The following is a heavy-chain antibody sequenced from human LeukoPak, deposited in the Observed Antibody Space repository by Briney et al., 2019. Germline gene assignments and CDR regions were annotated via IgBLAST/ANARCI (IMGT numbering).Heavy chain of an antibody. CDR2: IKQDGNEK. D-gene: IGHD3-3*01. CDR1: GFTFSGYW. Sequence: GGSLRLSCAASGFTFSGYWMSWVRQAPGKGLEWVANIKQDGNEKYYVDSVKGRFTISRDNAKNSLYLQMNSLRAEDTAVYYCTRDYRSTIFGIGTYYFDYWGQGTLVTVSS. V-gene: IGHV3-7*01. J-gene: IGHJ4*02. CDR3: TRDYRSTIFGIGTYYFDY.